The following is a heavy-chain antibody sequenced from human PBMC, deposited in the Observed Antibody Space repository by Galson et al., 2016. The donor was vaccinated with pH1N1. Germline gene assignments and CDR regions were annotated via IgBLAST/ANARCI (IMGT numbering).Heavy chain of an antibody. J-gene: IGHJ6*02. CDR2: ISYDGTNK. CDR1: EFTFSSYG. D-gene: IGHD3-16*01. V-gene: IGHV3-30*18. Sequence: LRLSCAASEFTFSSYGMHWVRQAPGKGLEWVALISYDGTNKYYGDSVKGRCSISRDNSKNTLYLQMNSLRAEDTAVYYCAKDDYPLIIGLRRAWGMNVWGQGTTVIVSS. CDR3: AKDDYPLIIGLRRAWGMNV.